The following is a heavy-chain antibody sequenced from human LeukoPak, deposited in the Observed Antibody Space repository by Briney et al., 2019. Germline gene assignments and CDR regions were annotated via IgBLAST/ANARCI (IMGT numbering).Heavy chain of an antibody. J-gene: IGHJ6*02. CDR2: IYSGGST. CDR3: ASQRADCTNGVCYTDYYYGMDV. Sequence: GGSLRLSCAASGSTVSSNYMSWVRQAPGKGLEWVSVIYSGGSTYYADSVKGRFTISRDNSKNTLYLQMNSLRAEDTAVYYCASQRADCTNGVCYTDYYYGMDVWGQGTTVTVSS. CDR1: GSTVSSNY. D-gene: IGHD2-8*01. V-gene: IGHV3-66*01.